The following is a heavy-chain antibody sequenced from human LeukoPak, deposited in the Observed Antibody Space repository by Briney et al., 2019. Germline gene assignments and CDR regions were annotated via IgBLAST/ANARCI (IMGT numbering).Heavy chain of an antibody. Sequence: SGGSLRLSCVASGLTFRNYGFHWVRQAPGKGLEWVAIIYSGGGTTKYYAESVKDRFTITRDDSRDTMYLQMNSLRAEDTAVYYCVVILVPGGVWHFDLWGRGTLVTVSS. CDR1: GLTFRNYG. CDR3: VVILVPGGVWHFDL. V-gene: IGHV3-33*03. D-gene: IGHD2-2*01. CDR2: IYSGGGTTK. J-gene: IGHJ2*01.